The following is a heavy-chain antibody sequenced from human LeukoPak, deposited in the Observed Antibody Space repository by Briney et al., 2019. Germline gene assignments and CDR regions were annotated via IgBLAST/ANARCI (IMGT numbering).Heavy chain of an antibody. V-gene: IGHV4-34*01. CDR2: INHSGST. Sequence: KPSETLSLTCAVYGGSFSGYYWSWIRQPPGKGLEWIGEINHSGSTNYNPSLKSRVTISVDTSKNQFSLKLSSVTAADTAVYYCAGSYYYGSGSYYNDDFDYWGQGTLVTVSS. CDR1: GGSFSGYY. D-gene: IGHD3-10*01. J-gene: IGHJ4*02. CDR3: AGSYYYGSGSYYNDDFDY.